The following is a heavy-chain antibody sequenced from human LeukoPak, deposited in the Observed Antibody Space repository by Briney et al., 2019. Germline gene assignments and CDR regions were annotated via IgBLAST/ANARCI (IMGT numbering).Heavy chain of an antibody. CDR3: ARRHSSGWPNFDY. CDR2: IKQDGSEK. J-gene: IGHJ4*02. Sequence: GGSLRPSCAVSGFTFSSYWMSWVRQAPGKGLEWVANIKQDGSEKYYVDSVKGRFTISRDNAKNPLYLQMNSLRAEDTAVYYCARRHSSGWPNFDYWGQGTLVTVSS. D-gene: IGHD6-19*01. V-gene: IGHV3-7*01. CDR1: GFTFSSYW.